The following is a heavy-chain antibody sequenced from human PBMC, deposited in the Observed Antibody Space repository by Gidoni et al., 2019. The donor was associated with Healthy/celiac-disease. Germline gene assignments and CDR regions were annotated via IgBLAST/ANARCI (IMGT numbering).Heavy chain of an antibody. D-gene: IGHD4-17*01. CDR3: ARVHVEGRYGDCFDY. CDR1: GGSFSGYY. Sequence: QVQLQQWGAGLFQPSETLSLTCAVYGGSFSGYYWSLIRQPPGKGLEWIGEINHSGSTNYNPSLKSRVTISVDTSKNQFSLKLSSVTAADTAVYYWARVHVEGRYGDCFDYWGQGTLVTVSS. CDR2: INHSGST. J-gene: IGHJ4*02. V-gene: IGHV4-34*01.